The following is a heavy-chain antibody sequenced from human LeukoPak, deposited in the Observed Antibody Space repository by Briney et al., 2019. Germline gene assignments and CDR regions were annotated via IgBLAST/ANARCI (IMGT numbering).Heavy chain of an antibody. CDR2: IYYSGST. Sequence: SETLSLTCTVSGGSIRSSYYYWSWIRQPPGKGLEWIGYIYYSGSTSYNPSLKSRVTISVDTSKNQFSLKLSSVTAADTAVYYCARGYSGSYGRFDYWGQGTLVTVSS. V-gene: IGHV4-61*01. CDR3: ARGYSGSYGRFDY. D-gene: IGHD1-26*01. J-gene: IGHJ4*02. CDR1: GGSIRSSYYY.